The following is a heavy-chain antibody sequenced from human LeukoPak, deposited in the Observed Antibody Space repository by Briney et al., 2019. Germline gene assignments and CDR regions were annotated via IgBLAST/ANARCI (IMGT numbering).Heavy chain of an antibody. CDR2: INPSGGSI. Sequence: ASVKVSCKASGYTFTSYYMHWVRQAPGQGLEWMGIINPSGGSISYAQKFQGRVTMTRDTSTSTVYMELSSLRSEDTAVYYCARESDGRVTTVRDGMDVWGQGTTVTVSS. J-gene: IGHJ6*02. D-gene: IGHD4-11*01. CDR3: ARESDGRVTTVRDGMDV. V-gene: IGHV1-46*01. CDR1: GYTFTSYY.